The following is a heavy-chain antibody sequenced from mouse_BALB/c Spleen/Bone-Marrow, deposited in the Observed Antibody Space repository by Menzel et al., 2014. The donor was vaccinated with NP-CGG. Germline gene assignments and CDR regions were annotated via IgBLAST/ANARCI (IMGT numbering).Heavy chain of an antibody. CDR3: ARKGIYDTFSY. CDR2: IDPSDSET. D-gene: IGHD2-12*01. J-gene: IGHJ3*01. CDR1: GYSFTSYC. V-gene: IGHV1-74*01. Sequence: QVQLQQSGPQLVRPGASLKISCKASGYSFTSYCMHWVKQRPGQGLEWIGMIDPSDSETALNQKFKDKATLTVDKSSNTAYMQLSSPTSEDSAVYFCARKGIYDTFSYWGQGTLVTVSA.